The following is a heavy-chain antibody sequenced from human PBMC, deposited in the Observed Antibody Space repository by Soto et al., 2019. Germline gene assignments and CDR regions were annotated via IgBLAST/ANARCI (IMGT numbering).Heavy chain of an antibody. CDR2: IYYSGST. CDR1: GGSVSSYY. CDR3: ACRIGYCSTTRCQNYFDP. V-gene: IGHV4-59*08. Sequence: QVQLQESGPGLVKSSETLSLTCTVSGGSVSSYYWSWIRQPPGKGLEWIGYIYYSGSTNYNPSLKSRVTMSVATXXXQXPLKLNSVTAADTAVYYCACRIGYCSTTRCQNYFDPWGQGTLVTVSS. J-gene: IGHJ5*02. D-gene: IGHD2-2*01.